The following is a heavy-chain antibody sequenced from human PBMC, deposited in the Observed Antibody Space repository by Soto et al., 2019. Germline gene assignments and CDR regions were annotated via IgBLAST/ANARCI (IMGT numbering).Heavy chain of an antibody. V-gene: IGHV3-21*01. CDR2: ISSSSSYI. CDR1: GFTFSSYS. CDR3: ARDPPRPQQLVRYYYYGMDV. D-gene: IGHD6-13*01. J-gene: IGHJ6*02. Sequence: EVQLVESGGGMVKPGGSLRLSCAASGFTFSSYSMNWVRQAPGKGLEWVSSISSSSSYIYYADSVKGRFTISRDNAKNSLYLQMNSLRAEDTAVYYCARDPPRPQQLVRYYYYGMDVWGQGTTVTVSS.